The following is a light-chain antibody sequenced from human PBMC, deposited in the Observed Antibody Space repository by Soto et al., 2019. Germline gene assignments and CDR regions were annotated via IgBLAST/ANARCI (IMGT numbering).Light chain of an antibody. CDR1: QSVSSNY. J-gene: IGKJ2*01. CDR3: QHYGSSPPDT. V-gene: IGKV3-20*01. CDR2: GTS. Sequence: EIVVTQSPGTLSLSLGERATFSCRASQSVSSNYVAWYQQKPGQAPRLLIYGTSRRAAGIPDRFSASGSGTDFSLTISRLEPEDFAVYYCQHYGSSPPDTFGQGTKVEIK.